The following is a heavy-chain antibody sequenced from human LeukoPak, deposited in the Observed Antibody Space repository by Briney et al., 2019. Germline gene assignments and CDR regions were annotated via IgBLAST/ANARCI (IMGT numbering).Heavy chain of an antibody. J-gene: IGHJ2*01. CDR2: ISSSGSSI. V-gene: IGHV3-48*03. Sequence: EPGGSLRLSCEASGFTSSSFEMNWVRRAPGKGLEWLSYISSSGSSIYYADSVKGRFTISRDNANNLLYLQMNSLGAKGTAVYYCASSTYSVWYLDLWGRGTRVTVSS. CDR1: GFTSSSFE. D-gene: IGHD2-15*01. CDR3: ASSTYSVWYLDL.